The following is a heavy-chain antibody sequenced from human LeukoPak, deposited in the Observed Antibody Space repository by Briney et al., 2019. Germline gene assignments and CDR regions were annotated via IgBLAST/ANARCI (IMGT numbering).Heavy chain of an antibody. CDR3: ARRWNYGRNYYIDV. Sequence: GSLRLSCAASGFTFSSYWMTWVRQAPGKGLEWIGEINDGGTINYNPSLLSRVTISLDRSKNQFSLKLTSVTTADTAVYYCARRWNYGRNYYIDVWGKGATVSVSS. D-gene: IGHD1-7*01. J-gene: IGHJ6*03. CDR1: GFTFSSYW. CDR2: INDGGTI. V-gene: IGHV4-34*01.